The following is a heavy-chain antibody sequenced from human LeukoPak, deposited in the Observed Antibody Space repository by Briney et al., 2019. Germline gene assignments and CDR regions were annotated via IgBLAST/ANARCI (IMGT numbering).Heavy chain of an antibody. CDR2: INSDGSST. D-gene: IGHD4-17*01. Sequence: SGGSLRLSCAASGFSFSSYWMHWVRQAPGKGLVWVSRINSDGSSTSYADSVKGRFTISRDNAKNTLYLQMNSLRAGDTAVYYCARGYGDYDFDYWGQGTLVTVSS. J-gene: IGHJ4*02. V-gene: IGHV3-74*01. CDR3: ARGYGDYDFDY. CDR1: GFSFSSYW.